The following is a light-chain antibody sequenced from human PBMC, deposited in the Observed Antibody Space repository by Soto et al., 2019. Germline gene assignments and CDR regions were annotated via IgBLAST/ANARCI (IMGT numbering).Light chain of an antibody. J-gene: IGKJ2*01. CDR3: QQYKTAAFT. Sequence: DVQMTQSPSTLSASVGDRVTITCRASQPINSWLAWFQQKPGKAPQLLIHDASSLESGVPPRFSGIGFGTDFTLTITNLKPEDVSTYYCQQYKTAAFTFGQGTKLEIK. CDR1: QPINSW. CDR2: DAS. V-gene: IGKV1-5*01.